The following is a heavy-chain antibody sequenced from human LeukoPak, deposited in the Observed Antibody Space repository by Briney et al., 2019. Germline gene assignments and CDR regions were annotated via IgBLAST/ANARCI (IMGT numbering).Heavy chain of an antibody. V-gene: IGHV1-46*01. Sequence: GASVTVSCKASGYTFTSYYMHWVRQAPGQGLEWMGIINPSGGSTSYAQKFQGRVTMTRDTSTSTVYMELSSLRSEDTAVYFCARGYCSGNSCYYFDYWGQGTLVTVSS. CDR1: GYTFTSYY. CDR3: ARGYCSGNSCYYFDY. J-gene: IGHJ4*02. CDR2: INPSGGST. D-gene: IGHD2-15*01.